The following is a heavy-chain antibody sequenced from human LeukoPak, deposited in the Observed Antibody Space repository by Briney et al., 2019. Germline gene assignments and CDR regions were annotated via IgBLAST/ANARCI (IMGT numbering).Heavy chain of an antibody. J-gene: IGHJ4*02. V-gene: IGHV3-23*05. CDR2: IDSSGSYT. CDR1: GFTFSNYA. D-gene: IGHD6-13*01. CDR3: AKGSAGGRPYSFDY. Sequence: GGSLRLSCAVSGFTFSNYAMSWARQAPGKGLEWVSAIDSSGSYTWYDDSVKGRFTISRDNSKNTLYLQMNSLRAEDTAVYYCAKGSAGGRPYSFDYWGQGTLVPVSS.